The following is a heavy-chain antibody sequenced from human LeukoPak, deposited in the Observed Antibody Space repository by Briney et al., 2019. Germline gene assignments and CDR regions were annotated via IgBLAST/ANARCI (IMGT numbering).Heavy chain of an antibody. CDR1: GFTFSSYA. V-gene: IGHV3-30*04. Sequence: GGSLRLSCAASGFTFSSYAMHWVRQAPGKGLEWVAVISYDGSNKYYADSVKGRFTFSRDNSKNTLYLQMNSLRAEDTAVYYCARGSYGSGSFRIYYYYGMDVWGQGTTVTVSS. J-gene: IGHJ6*02. CDR3: ARGSYGSGSFRIYYYYGMDV. CDR2: ISYDGSNK. D-gene: IGHD3-10*01.